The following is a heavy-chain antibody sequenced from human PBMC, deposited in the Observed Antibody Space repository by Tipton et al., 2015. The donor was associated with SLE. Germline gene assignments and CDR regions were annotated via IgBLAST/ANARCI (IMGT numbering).Heavy chain of an antibody. J-gene: IGHJ4*02. D-gene: IGHD6-6*01. CDR1: GFTFDDYA. CDR3: ARERYSSSSKYFDY. V-gene: IGHV3-9*01. CDR2: ISWNSGSI. Sequence: SLRLSCAASGFTFDDYAMHWVRHAPGKGLEWVSGISWNSGSIGYADSVKGRFTISRDNSKNTLYLQMNSLRAEDTAVYYCARERYSSSSKYFDYWGQGTLVTVSS.